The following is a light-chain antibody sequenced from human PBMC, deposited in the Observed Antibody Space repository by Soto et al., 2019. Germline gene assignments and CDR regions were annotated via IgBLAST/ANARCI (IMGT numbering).Light chain of an antibody. CDR1: QSVSSSY. V-gene: IGKV3-20*01. CDR3: QQYGSPPT. CDR2: GAS. Sequence: EIVLTQSPGTLSLSPGERATLSCRASQSVSSSYLAWYQQKPSQAPRLLIYGASSRATGIPDRFSGSGSEIDFTLTISLLEPEDFADYYYQQYGSPPTFGGGTKVEIK. J-gene: IGKJ4*01.